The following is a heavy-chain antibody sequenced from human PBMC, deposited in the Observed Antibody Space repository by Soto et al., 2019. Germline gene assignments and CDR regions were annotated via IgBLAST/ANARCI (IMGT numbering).Heavy chain of an antibody. CDR3: ARDLSGSSKNWFDP. D-gene: IGHD1-26*01. Sequence: GASVKVSCKASGGTFSSYAISWVRQALGQGLEWMGGIIPIFGTANYAQKFQGRVTITADESTSTAYMELSSLRSEDTAVYYCARDLSGSSKNWFDPWGQGTLVTVSS. J-gene: IGHJ5*02. V-gene: IGHV1-69*13. CDR1: GGTFSSYA. CDR2: IIPIFGTA.